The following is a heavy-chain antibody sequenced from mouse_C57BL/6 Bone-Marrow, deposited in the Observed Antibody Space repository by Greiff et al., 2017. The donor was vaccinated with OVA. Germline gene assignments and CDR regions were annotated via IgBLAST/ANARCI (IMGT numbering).Heavy chain of an antibody. Sequence: EVKLVESGGDLVKPGGSLKLSCAASGFTFSSYGMSWVRQTPDKRLEWVATLSSGGSYTYYPYSVKGRFTISRDNAKNTLYLQMSSLKSEDTAMYDCARHGDLLSYWGQGTLVTVSA. D-gene: IGHD2-1*01. CDR1: GFTFSSYG. CDR2: LSSGGSYT. CDR3: ARHGDLLSY. J-gene: IGHJ3*01. V-gene: IGHV5-6*01.